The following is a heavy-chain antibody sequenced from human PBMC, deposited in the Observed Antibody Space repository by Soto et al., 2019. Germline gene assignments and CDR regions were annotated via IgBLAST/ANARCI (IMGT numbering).Heavy chain of an antibody. CDR3: AREGHDILSGPPWVWYFDL. CDR2: INDRGSI. Sequence: QVQLQQWGAGPLRPLETLSLTCGVSGGSFSGYYWAWIRQSPGKGLEWIGEINDRGSINYNPSLRSLVSIAVDTSKNHYSLNLRSVTAADTAVYYCAREGHDILSGPPWVWYFDLWGRGTLVTVSS. CDR1: GGSFSGYY. J-gene: IGHJ2*01. D-gene: IGHD3-9*01. V-gene: IGHV4-34*01.